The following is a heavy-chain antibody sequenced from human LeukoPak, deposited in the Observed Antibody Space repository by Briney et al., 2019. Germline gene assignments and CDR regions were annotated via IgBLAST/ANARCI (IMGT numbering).Heavy chain of an antibody. CDR1: GFTFSDYY. D-gene: IGHD6-13*01. CDR3: AGEVGGSRAFDV. Sequence: GGSLRLSCAGSGFTFSDYYMAWIRQAPGKGLQRISYMRRGSDVKTYADSVKGRFTISRDNDKNSLYLQMNSLTAEDAAIYYCAGEVGGSRAFDVWGQGTMATVSS. J-gene: IGHJ3*01. V-gene: IGHV3-11*05. CDR2: MRRGSDVK.